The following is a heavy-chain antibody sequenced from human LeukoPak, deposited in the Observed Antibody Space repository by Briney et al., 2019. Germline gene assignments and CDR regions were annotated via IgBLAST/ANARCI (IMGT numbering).Heavy chain of an antibody. CDR1: GLSLSHCP. CDR3: ARYHTSGWNYFDY. D-gene: IGHD6-19*01. CDR2: ITGSGDNT. Sequence: GGSLRHSCVSTGLSLSHCPIPWVRPAPGRGLEWVSVITGSGDNTYYADSVKGRFTITRDNSKNTIYLQMNSLRVDDTAVYYCARYHTSGWNYFDYWGQGTLVSVSS. J-gene: IGHJ4*02. V-gene: IGHV3-23*01.